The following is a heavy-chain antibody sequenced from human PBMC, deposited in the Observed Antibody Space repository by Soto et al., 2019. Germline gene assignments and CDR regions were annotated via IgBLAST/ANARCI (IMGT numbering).Heavy chain of an antibody. CDR3: AKLQAYSYRPGAHCDS. D-gene: IGHD5-18*01. V-gene: IGHV3-23*01. J-gene: IGHJ4*02. CDR2: ISGSGGST. CDR1: GFTFSSYA. Sequence: GGSLRLSWAASGFTFSSYAMSWVRQAPGKGLEWVSAISGSGGSTDYVDSVKGRFTIPRDNSKNTLDLQMNSLRAEDTAVYYCAKLQAYSYRPGAHCDSWGQGTLFTVSS.